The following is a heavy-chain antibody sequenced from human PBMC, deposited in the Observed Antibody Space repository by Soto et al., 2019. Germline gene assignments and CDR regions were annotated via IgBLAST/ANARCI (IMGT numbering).Heavy chain of an antibody. J-gene: IGHJ4*02. Sequence: QVQLVQSGVEVKKPGASVKVSCKASGYTFTRYYMHWVRQAPGQGLEWVGIINPSGGSTSYAQNFQGRVTMTRDTSTSTVYMELSSLTSEDTAVYYCARGDCTNGVCYTDNFDYWGQGTLVTVSS. CDR1: GYTFTRYY. V-gene: IGHV1-46*01. CDR2: INPSGGST. D-gene: IGHD2-8*01. CDR3: ARGDCTNGVCYTDNFDY.